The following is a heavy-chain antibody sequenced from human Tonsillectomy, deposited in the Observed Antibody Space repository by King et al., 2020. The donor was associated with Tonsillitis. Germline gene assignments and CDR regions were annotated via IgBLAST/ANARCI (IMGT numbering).Heavy chain of an antibody. V-gene: IGHV3-30*18. CDR1: GFTFSSYG. CDR3: AKXXXXXXXXXYXXLXX. Sequence: QLVEXGGGVVQPGRSXRXSCAAXGFTFSSYGMHWVRQAPGKXLEWXTVIXYDGSNKYYAXSVRGRXTIAXDNSKXTPYLQMNSXRAEDTAVYYCAKXXXXXXXXXYXXLXXXGRXXLXTXXS. J-gene: IGHJ2*01. CDR2: IXYDGSNK.